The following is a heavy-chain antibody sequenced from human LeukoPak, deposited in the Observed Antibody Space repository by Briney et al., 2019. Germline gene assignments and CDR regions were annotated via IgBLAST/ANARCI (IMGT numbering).Heavy chain of an antibody. Sequence: ASVKVSCKASGSTFTGYYMHWVRQAPGQGLEWMGWINPNSGGTNYAQKFQGRVTMTRDTSISTAYMELSRLRSDDTAVYYCARATRYFDWLDFDYWGQGTLVTVSS. CDR3: ARATRYFDWLDFDY. J-gene: IGHJ4*02. D-gene: IGHD3-9*01. CDR2: INPNSGGT. V-gene: IGHV1-2*02. CDR1: GSTFTGYY.